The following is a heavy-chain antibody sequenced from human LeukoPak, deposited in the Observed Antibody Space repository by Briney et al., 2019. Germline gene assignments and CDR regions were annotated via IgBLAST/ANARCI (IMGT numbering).Heavy chain of an antibody. J-gene: IGHJ4*02. Sequence: PGGSLRLSCAASGFTFSSYAMHWVRQAPGKGLEWVALISYDGSNKYYADSVKGRFTISRDNSKNTLYLKMNSLRAEGTAVYYCARGYCSGGSCYDYWGQGTLVTVSS. CDR2: ISYDGSNK. CDR3: ARGYCSGGSCYDY. V-gene: IGHV3-30-3*01. D-gene: IGHD2-15*01. CDR1: GFTFSSYA.